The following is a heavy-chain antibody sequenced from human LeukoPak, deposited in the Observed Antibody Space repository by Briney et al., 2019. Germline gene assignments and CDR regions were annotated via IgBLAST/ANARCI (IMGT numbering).Heavy chain of an antibody. J-gene: IGHJ4*02. CDR2: IHPNNGNT. V-gene: IGHV1-8*01. CDR1: GYTFTSYD. Sequence: GASVNVSCKSSGYTFTSYDINWVRQAPGQGLEWMGGIHPNNGNTVYAQKFEGGVTMTGDTSISTAYMELSSLSSEDTAVYYCARGLATTTWTIAMTGLDHWGPGTLVTVSS. D-gene: IGHD3-9*01. CDR3: ARGLATTTWTIAMTGLDH.